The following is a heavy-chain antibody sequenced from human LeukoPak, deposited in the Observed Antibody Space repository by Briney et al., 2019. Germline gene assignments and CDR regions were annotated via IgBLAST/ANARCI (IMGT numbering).Heavy chain of an antibody. Sequence: ASVKVSCKASGGTFSSYAISWVRQAPGQGLEWMGWINPNSGGTHYVQTFQGWVTMTRDTSISTAYMELSRLTPDDTAVYYCARGFRLSAIEDWFDPWGQGTLVTVSS. D-gene: IGHD2-2*02. J-gene: IGHJ5*02. CDR3: ARGFRLSAIEDWFDP. CDR2: INPNSGGT. CDR1: GGTFSSYA. V-gene: IGHV1-2*04.